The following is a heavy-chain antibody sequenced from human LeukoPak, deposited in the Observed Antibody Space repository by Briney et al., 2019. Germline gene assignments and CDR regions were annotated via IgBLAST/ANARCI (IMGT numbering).Heavy chain of an antibody. Sequence: SGGSLRLSCAASGFTFSSYAMSWVRQAPGKGLEWVSAISGSGGSTYYADSVKGRFTISRDNSKNTLYLQMNSLRAEDTAVYYCAKGGPDLGYCSGTSCSNWFDPWGQGTLVTVSS. J-gene: IGHJ5*02. V-gene: IGHV3-23*01. CDR1: GFTFSSYA. D-gene: IGHD2-2*01. CDR2: ISGSGGST. CDR3: AKGGPDLGYCSGTSCSNWFDP.